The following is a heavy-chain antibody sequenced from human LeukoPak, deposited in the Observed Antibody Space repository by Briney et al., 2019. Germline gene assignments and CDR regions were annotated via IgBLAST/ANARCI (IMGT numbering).Heavy chain of an antibody. CDR2: IIPIFGTA. Sequence: ASVTVSCKASGGTFSSYAISWVRQAPGQGLEWMGGIIPIFGTANYAQKFKGRVTITTDESTSTAYMELSSLISEDTAVYYCARGNCSSTSCYGYYYYYYMDVWGKGTTVTVSS. D-gene: IGHD2-2*01. CDR1: GGTFSSYA. V-gene: IGHV1-69*05. J-gene: IGHJ6*03. CDR3: ARGNCSSTSCYGYYYYYYMDV.